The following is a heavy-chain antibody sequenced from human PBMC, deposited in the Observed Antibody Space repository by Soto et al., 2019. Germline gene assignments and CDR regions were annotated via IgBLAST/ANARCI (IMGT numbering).Heavy chain of an antibody. Sequence: SGPTLVNPTQTLTLTCTFSGFSLNSNGMCVNWIRQPPGKALEWLALIDWDDDKYYSTSLKTRLTISRDTSKNRVVLTMTNMDPVDTATYYCARTSAPPLGYPHGMGVWGQGTTVTVYS. J-gene: IGHJ6*02. CDR2: IDWDDDK. CDR1: GFSLNSNGMC. V-gene: IGHV2-70*13. CDR3: ARTSAPPLGYPHGMGV. D-gene: IGHD7-27*01.